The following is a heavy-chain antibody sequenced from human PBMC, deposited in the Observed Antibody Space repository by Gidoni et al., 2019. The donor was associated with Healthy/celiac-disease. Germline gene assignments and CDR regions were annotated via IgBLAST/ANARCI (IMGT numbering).Heavy chain of an antibody. V-gene: IGHV4-59*01. Sequence: QVQLQESGPGLVKPSETLSLTCPVSGGSISSYYWSWIRQPPGKGLEWIGYIYYSGSTNYNPSLKSRVTISVDTSKNQFSLKLSSVTAADTAVYYCARTVAGYLCDYWGQGTLVTVSS. CDR2: IYYSGST. CDR3: ARTVAGYLCDY. CDR1: GGSISSYY. J-gene: IGHJ4*02. D-gene: IGHD6-19*01.